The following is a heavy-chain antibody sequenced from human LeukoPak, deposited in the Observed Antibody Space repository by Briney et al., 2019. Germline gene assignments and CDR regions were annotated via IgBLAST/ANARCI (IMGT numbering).Heavy chain of an antibody. CDR2: IKSDGSST. J-gene: IGHJ5*02. D-gene: IGHD3-10*01. V-gene: IGHV3-74*01. CDR3: ARESGYHGSGFDP. CDR1: GFTFSSYW. Sequence: GGSLRLSCAASGFTFSSYWMHWVRQAPGKGLVWASRIKSDGSSTSYADFVKGRFTISRDNAKNTLFLQMNSLRAEDTAVYYCARESGYHGSGFDPWGQGTLVIVSS.